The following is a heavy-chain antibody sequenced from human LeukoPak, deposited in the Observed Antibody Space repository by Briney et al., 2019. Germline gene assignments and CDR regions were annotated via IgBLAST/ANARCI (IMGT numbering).Heavy chain of an antibody. CDR1: GFTFSSYG. V-gene: IGHV3-30*02. Sequence: PGGSLRLSCAASGFTFSSYGMHWVRQAPGKGLEWVAFIHYDGTNEYYADSVKGRFTISRDNSQNTLYLQMNSLRTEDTAVYYCAKVRWDNSGWYYLDYWGQGTLVTVSS. CDR2: IHYDGTNE. D-gene: IGHD6-19*01. CDR3: AKVRWDNSGWYYLDY. J-gene: IGHJ4*02.